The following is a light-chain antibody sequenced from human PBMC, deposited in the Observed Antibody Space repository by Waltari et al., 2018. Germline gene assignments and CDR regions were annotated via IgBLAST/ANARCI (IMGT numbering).Light chain of an antibody. CDR3: NSYLTSTSSVI. CDR2: DVS. Sequence: QSALSQPASVSASPGQSITLPCTETTSDIGPSNYVSRYQQHPGKAPKLVIYDVSQRPSGVSNRFSGSKSGNTASLTISGLQAEDEADYYCNSYLTSTSSVIFGGGTKLTVL. J-gene: IGLJ2*01. V-gene: IGLV2-14*03. CDR1: TSDIGPSNY.